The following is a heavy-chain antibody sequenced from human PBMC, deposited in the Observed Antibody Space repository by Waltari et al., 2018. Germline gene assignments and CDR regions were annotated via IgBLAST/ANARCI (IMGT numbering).Heavy chain of an antibody. CDR1: GFTFSSYS. Sequence: EVQLVESGGGLVQPGGSLRLSCAASGFTFSSYSMNWVRQAPGKGLEWVSYISSSSSTIYYADSVKGRFTISRDNAKNSLYLQMNSPRAEDTAVYYCANSYYYDSSGSLQDYWGQGTLVTVSS. J-gene: IGHJ4*02. CDR3: ANSYYYDSSGSLQDY. V-gene: IGHV3-48*04. CDR2: ISSSSSTI. D-gene: IGHD3-22*01.